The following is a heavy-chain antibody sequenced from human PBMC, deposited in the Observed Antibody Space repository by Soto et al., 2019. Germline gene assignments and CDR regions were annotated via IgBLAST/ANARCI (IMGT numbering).Heavy chain of an antibody. CDR2: ITGSGGST. V-gene: IGHV3-23*01. CDR1: GFTFSTYA. D-gene: IGHD4-17*01. J-gene: IGHJ4*02. Sequence: EVQLLESGGGLVQPGGSLRLSCAASGFTFSTYAMIWVRQAPGKGLEWVSVITGSGGSTYYADSVKGRFTISGDNSKNTLYLQMNSLRAEDTAVYYCAKDRYGDYGGVDYWGQGTLVTVSS. CDR3: AKDRYGDYGGVDY.